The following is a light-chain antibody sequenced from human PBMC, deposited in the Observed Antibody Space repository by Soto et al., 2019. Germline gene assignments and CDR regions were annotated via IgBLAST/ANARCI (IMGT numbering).Light chain of an antibody. CDR2: AAS. Sequence: AIWMTQSPSSLSASPGDRVTITCRANQSISSYLAWYRQKPGKAPNVLIYAASTLPSGVPSRFSGRGFATDFTLTISSLQSEDFASYYCQQYFSYPYTFGQGTKLEI. CDR3: QQYFSYPYT. V-gene: IGKV1-8*01. CDR1: QSISSY. J-gene: IGKJ2*01.